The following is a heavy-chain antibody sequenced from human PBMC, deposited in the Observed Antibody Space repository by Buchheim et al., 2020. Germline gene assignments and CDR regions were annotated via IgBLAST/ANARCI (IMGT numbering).Heavy chain of an antibody. CDR1: GFTVSSNX. J-gene: IGHJ4*02. CDR3: AREEDYYDSSGQPL. V-gene: IGHV3-66*01. CDR2: IYSGGST. D-gene: IGHD3-22*01. Sequence: VQLVESGGGLVQPGGSLRLSRAASGFTVSSNXIIWVRQAPGKGLEWVSGIYSGGSTYYADSVKGRFTIXRDKYKKTLYRQMSSLRAEDTAVYYCAREEDYYDSSGQPLWGQGTL.